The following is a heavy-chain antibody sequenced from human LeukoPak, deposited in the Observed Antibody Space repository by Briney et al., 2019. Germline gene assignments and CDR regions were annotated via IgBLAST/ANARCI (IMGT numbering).Heavy chain of an antibody. D-gene: IGHD3-10*01. CDR3: ARAMAMVRGVIGPYYFDY. Sequence: ASVKVSCKASGYTFTSYDINWVRQATGQGLEWMGWMNPNSGNTGYAQKFQGRVTMTRNTSISTAYMELSSPRSEDTAVYYCARAMAMVRGVIGPYYFDYWGQGTLVTVSS. CDR1: GYTFTSYD. V-gene: IGHV1-8*01. J-gene: IGHJ4*02. CDR2: MNPNSGNT.